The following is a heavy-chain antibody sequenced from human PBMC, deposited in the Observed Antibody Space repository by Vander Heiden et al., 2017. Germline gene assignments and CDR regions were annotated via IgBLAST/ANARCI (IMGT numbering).Heavy chain of an antibody. CDR2: FDPEDGET. Sequence: QVQLVQSGAEVKKPGASVKVSCKVSGYTLTELSMPWVRQAPGKGLEWMGGFDPEDGETIYAQKFQGRVTMTEDTSTDTAYMELSSLRSEDTAVYYCATGLGWGSGWYLETIFDYWGQGTLVTVSS. CDR3: ATGLGWGSGWYLETIFDY. J-gene: IGHJ4*02. V-gene: IGHV1-24*01. D-gene: IGHD6-19*01. CDR1: GYTLTELS.